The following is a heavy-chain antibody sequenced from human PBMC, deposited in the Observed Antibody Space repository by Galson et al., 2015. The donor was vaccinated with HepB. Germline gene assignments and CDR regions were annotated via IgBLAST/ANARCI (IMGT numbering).Heavy chain of an antibody. CDR2: IGNADDT. J-gene: IGHJ3*02. V-gene: IGHV3-13*01. CDR1: GFPLSSSE. Sequence: SLRLSCAASGFPLSSSEMHCVRQVSGKGLEWVSAIGNADDTYYADSVKGRFTISRANAKNSLYLQMNSLRAGDTAMYYCAREGNNGGDHWLGALDIWGQGTMVTVSS. D-gene: IGHD2-21*02. CDR3: AREGNNGGDHWLGALDI.